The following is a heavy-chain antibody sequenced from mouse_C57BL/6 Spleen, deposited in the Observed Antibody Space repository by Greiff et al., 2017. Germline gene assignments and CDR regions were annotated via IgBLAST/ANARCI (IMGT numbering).Heavy chain of an antibody. CDR2: IDPEDGET. J-gene: IGHJ3*01. CDR3: ASSREGFAY. Sequence: VQLQQSGAELVKPGASVKLSCTASGFNIKDYYMHWVKQRTEQGLEWIGRIDPEDGETKYAPKFPGKATITADTSSNTAYLQLSSLTSEDTAVYYCASSREGFAYWGQGTLVTVSA. CDR1: GFNIKDYY. D-gene: IGHD3-3*01. V-gene: IGHV14-2*01.